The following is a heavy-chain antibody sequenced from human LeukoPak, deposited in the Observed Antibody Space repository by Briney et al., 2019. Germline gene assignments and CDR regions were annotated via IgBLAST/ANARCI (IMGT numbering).Heavy chain of an antibody. CDR2: IRSDGSNK. CDR1: GFSFSTYG. D-gene: IGHD6-13*01. CDR3: ARVRDTSSWSDY. V-gene: IGHV3-30*02. J-gene: IGHJ4*02. Sequence: GGSLRLSCAASGFSFSTYGMHWVRQAPGKGLEWVAFIRSDGSNKYYADSVKGRFTISRDNAKNSLYLQMNSLRAEDTAVYYCARVRDTSSWSDYWGQGTLVTVSS.